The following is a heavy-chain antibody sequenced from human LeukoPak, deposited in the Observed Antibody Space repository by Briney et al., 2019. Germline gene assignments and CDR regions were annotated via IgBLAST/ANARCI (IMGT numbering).Heavy chain of an antibody. J-gene: IGHJ1*01. Sequence: SETLSLTCAVYGGSFSDYYWSWIRQPPGKGLEWIGEINHSGSTNYNPSLKCRVTISVDTSKNQFSLKLSSVTAADTAVYYCARPVRRYCSSTSCYTGYFQHWGQGTLVTVSS. CDR3: ARPVRRYCSSTSCYTGYFQH. CDR1: GGSFSDYY. V-gene: IGHV4-34*01. CDR2: INHSGST. D-gene: IGHD2-2*02.